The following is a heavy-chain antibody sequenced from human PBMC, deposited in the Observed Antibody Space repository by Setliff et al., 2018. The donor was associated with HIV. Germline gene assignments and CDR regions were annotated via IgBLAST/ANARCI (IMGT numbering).Heavy chain of an antibody. CDR2: ISHSGRT. V-gene: IGHV4-34*01. Sequence: SETLSLTCAVYVGSFSGYYWSWIRQPPGKGLEWSGEISHSGRTNYNPSLKSRVTISVDTSKNQFSLKLSSVTAADTAVYYCARGPLDSSGYRSDAFDIWGQGAMVTVSS. J-gene: IGHJ3*02. CDR3: ARGPLDSSGYRSDAFDI. CDR1: VGSFSGYY. D-gene: IGHD3-22*01.